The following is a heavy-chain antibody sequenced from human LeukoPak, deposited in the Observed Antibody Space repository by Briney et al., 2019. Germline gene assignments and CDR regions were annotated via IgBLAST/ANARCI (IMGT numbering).Heavy chain of an antibody. J-gene: IGHJ4*02. Sequence: GRSLRLSCAASGFTFSGYSMNWVRQAPGKGLEWVSSISSSSSYIYYADSVKGRFTISRDNAKNSLYLQMNSLRAEDTAVYYCARDWELHCADYWGQGTLVTVSS. CDR3: ARDWELHCADY. V-gene: IGHV3-21*04. CDR1: GFTFSGYS. D-gene: IGHD1-26*01. CDR2: ISSSSSYI.